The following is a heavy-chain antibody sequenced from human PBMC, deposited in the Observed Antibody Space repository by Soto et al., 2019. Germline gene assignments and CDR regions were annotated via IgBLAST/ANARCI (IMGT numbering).Heavy chain of an antibody. CDR2: IVVGSGNT. D-gene: IGHD5-18*01. V-gene: IGHV1-58*01. CDR1: GFTFTSSA. J-gene: IGHJ3*02. Sequence: ASVKVSCKASGFTFTSSAVQWVRQARGQRLEWIGWIVVGSGNTNYAQKFQERVTITRDMSTSTAYMELSSLRSEDTAVYYCAAVQVTAMVIGAFDIWGQGTMVTVSS. CDR3: AAVQVTAMVIGAFDI.